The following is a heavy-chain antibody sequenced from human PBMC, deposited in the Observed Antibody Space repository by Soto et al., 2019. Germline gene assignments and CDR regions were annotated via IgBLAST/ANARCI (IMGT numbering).Heavy chain of an antibody. CDR1: GGSISSGGYY. D-gene: IGHD3-10*01. Sequence: TLSLTCTVSGGSISSGGYYWSWIRQHPGTGLEWIGHISYSGSTYYNTSLKSRVTISVDTSRNQFSLKLNSVTAADTAVYYCARDAGGGTGSYYRYFDYWGQGILVTVSS. J-gene: IGHJ4*02. CDR3: ARDAGGGTGSYYRYFDY. CDR2: ISYSGST. V-gene: IGHV4-31*03.